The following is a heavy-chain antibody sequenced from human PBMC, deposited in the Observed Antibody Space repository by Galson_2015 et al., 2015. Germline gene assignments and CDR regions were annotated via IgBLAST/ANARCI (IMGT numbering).Heavy chain of an antibody. CDR3: ATDQRQNYFDY. CDR1: GFTFSSYA. J-gene: IGHJ4*02. Sequence: SLRLSCEASGFTFSSYAMSWVRQAPGKGLEWVSTISGSGGSTYYADSVKGRFTISRDNSKSTLFLQMNNLRAEDAALYYCATDQRQNYFDYWGQGTLVTVSS. V-gene: IGHV3-23*01. CDR2: ISGSGGST.